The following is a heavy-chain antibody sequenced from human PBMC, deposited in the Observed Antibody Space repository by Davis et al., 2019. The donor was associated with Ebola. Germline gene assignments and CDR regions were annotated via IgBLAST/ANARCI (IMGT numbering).Heavy chain of an antibody. CDR3: ARVRPLGDSSSSGWFDP. Sequence: PGGSLRLSCAASGFTFSSYSMNWVRQAPGKGLEWVSSISSSSSYIYYADSVKGRFTISRDNAKNSLYLQMNSLRAEDTAVYYCARVRPLGDSSSSGWFDPWGQGTLVTVSS. CDR2: ISSSSSYI. J-gene: IGHJ5*02. CDR1: GFTFSSYS. D-gene: IGHD6-6*01. V-gene: IGHV3-21*01.